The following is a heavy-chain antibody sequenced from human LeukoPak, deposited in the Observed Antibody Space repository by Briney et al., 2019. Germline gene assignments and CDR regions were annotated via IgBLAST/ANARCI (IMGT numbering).Heavy chain of an antibody. CDR2: IAGDT. V-gene: IGHV3-13*01. CDR1: GFTFSYYD. J-gene: IGHJ4*02. D-gene: IGHD6-13*01. Sequence: GGSLRLSCVASGFTFSYYDMHWVRQATGKGLEWVSAIAGDTFYPGSVKGRFTISRENAKNSLYLQMNSLRAEDTAVYYCAKGAISSWYRPIDYWGQGTLVTVSS. CDR3: AKGAISSWYRPIDY.